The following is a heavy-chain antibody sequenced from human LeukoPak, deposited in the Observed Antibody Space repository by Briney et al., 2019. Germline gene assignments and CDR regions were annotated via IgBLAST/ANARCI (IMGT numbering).Heavy chain of an antibody. CDR3: ASTPTNYYGSGSYFDY. CDR1: GGSISSYY. V-gene: IGHV4-59*01. J-gene: IGHJ4*02. Sequence: PSETLSLTCTVSGGSISSYYWSWIRQPPGKGLEWIGYICYSGSTNYNPSLKSRVTISVDTSKNQFSLKLSSVTAADTAVYYCASTPTNYYGSGSYFDYWGQGTLVTVSS. D-gene: IGHD3-10*01. CDR2: ICYSGST.